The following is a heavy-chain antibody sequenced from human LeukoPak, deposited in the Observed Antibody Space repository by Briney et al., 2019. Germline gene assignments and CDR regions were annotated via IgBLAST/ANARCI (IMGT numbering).Heavy chain of an antibody. J-gene: IGHJ4*02. CDR1: GFTFVNHW. V-gene: IGHV3-7*01. Sequence: GGSLRLSCAASGFTFVNHWMDWVRQAPGKGLEWVANIKYDGSEKYYVDSVKGRFTISRDNAKKLVYLEMNSLRAEDTAVYYCSRSLVDWGQGTLVTVSS. CDR2: IKYDGSEK. CDR3: SRSLVD.